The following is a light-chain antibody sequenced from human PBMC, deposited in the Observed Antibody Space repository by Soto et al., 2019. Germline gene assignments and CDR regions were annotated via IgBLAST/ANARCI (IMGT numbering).Light chain of an antibody. CDR2: EVS. J-gene: IGLJ1*01. CDR3: SSFTSAYTFV. Sequence: QSALTQPASVSGSAGQSIAISCTGTSSDVGGYNYVSWYQQHPGKAPKLLLSEVSKRPSGVSDRFSGSKSGNTASLTISGLQTQDEADYSCSSFTSAYTFVFGTGTKVTVL. V-gene: IGLV2-14*01. CDR1: SSDVGGYNY.